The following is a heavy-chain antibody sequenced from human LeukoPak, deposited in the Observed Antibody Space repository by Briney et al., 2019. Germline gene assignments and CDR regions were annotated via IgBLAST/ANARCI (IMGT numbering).Heavy chain of an antibody. CDR2: INPNSGGT. J-gene: IGHJ4*02. CDR1: GYTFTGYY. D-gene: IGHD3-10*01. CDR3: AGDRYGSGRHQLSH. V-gene: IGHV1-2*02. Sequence: GASVKVSCKASGYTFTGYYMHWVRQAPGQGLEWMGWINPNSGGTNYAQKFQGRVTMTRDTSISTAYMELSRLRSDDTAVYYCAGDRYGSGRHQLSHWGQGTLVTVSS.